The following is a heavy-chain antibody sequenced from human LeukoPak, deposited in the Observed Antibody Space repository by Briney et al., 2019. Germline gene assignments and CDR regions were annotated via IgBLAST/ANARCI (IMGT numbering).Heavy chain of an antibody. J-gene: IGHJ3*02. V-gene: IGHV1-46*01. CDR1: GNSFTNYY. CDR3: ARPGSLTMIHWAFDI. D-gene: IGHD3-22*01. Sequence: ASVKVSCKASGNSFTNYYVHWVRQAPGQGLEWMGIINPSGGSTTYAQKFQGRVTMTRDTSASTVYMELSSLRSADTAIYYCARPGSLTMIHWAFDIWGQGTAVTVS. CDR2: INPSGGST.